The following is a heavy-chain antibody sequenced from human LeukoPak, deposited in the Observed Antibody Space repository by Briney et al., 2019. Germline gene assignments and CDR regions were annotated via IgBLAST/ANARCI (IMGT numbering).Heavy chain of an antibody. CDR1: GYTFTGYY. CDR3: ARFRDCSGGSCYYDAFDT. CDR2: INPNSGGT. D-gene: IGHD2-15*01. Sequence: TSVKVSCKASGYTFTGYYMHWVRQAPGQGLEWMGWINPNSGGTNYAQKFQGRVTMTRDTSISTAYMELSRLRSDDTAVYYCARFRDCSGGSCYYDAFDTWGQGTMVTVSS. J-gene: IGHJ3*02. V-gene: IGHV1-2*02.